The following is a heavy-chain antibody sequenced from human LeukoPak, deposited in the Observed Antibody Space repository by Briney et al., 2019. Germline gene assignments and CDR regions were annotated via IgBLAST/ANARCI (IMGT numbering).Heavy chain of an antibody. D-gene: IGHD3-22*01. CDR3: ARLGRSFFYDSSGAHYYYNMDV. V-gene: IGHV3-7*01. Sequence: GGSLRLSCAASGFTFDDYGMNWVRQAPGKGLEWVANIKEDGSGKHYVDSVKGRFTISGDNPKESIYLQMNSLRAEDTAVYYCARLGRSFFYDSSGAHYYYNMDVWGKKSPVIASS. CDR1: GFTFDDYG. CDR2: IKEDGSGK. J-gene: IGHJ6*03.